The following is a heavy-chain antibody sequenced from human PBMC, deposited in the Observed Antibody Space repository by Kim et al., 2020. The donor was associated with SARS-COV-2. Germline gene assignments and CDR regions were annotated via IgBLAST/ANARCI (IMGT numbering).Heavy chain of an antibody. CDR1: GYTLTELS. J-gene: IGHJ5*02. CDR2: FDPEDGET. V-gene: IGHV1-24*01. CDR3: ATGGITGTTAVFGFDP. Sequence: ASVKVSCKVSGYTLTELSMHWVRQAPGKGLEWMGGFDPEDGETIYAQKFQGRVTMTEDTSTDTAYMELSSLRSEDTAVYYCATGGITGTTAVFGFDPWGQGTLVTVSS. D-gene: IGHD1-7*01.